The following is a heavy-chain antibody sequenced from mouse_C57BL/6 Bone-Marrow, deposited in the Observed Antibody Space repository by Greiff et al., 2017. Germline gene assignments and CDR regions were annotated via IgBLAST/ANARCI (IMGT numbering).Heavy chain of an antibody. V-gene: IGHV1-50*01. J-gene: IGHJ2*01. CDR1: GYTFTSYW. CDR2: IDPSDSHT. D-gene: IGHD1-1*01. Sequence: QVQLQQPGAELVKPGASVKLSCKASGYTFTSYWMQWVKQRPGQGLEWIGEIDPSDSHTNYNQKFKGKATLTVDTSSSTAYMQLSSLTSEDSAVYYCAREGAWTTVVFDYWGQGTTLTVSS. CDR3: AREGAWTTVVFDY.